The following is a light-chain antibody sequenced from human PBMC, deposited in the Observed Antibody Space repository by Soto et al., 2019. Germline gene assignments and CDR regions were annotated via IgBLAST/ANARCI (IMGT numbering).Light chain of an antibody. CDR1: SSDVGSYNL. Sequence: QSVLTQPASVSGSPGQSITISCTGTSSDVGSYNLVSWFQQHPGKAPKVLIYEGTKRPSGVSNRFSGSKSAHTASLTISGLQAEDEADYYCCSYVGSSTVFGGGTKVTVL. CDR3: CSYVGSSTV. CDR2: EGT. V-gene: IGLV2-23*01. J-gene: IGLJ3*02.